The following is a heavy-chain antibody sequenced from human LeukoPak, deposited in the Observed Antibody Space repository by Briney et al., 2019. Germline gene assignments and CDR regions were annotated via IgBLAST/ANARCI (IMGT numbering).Heavy chain of an antibody. D-gene: IGHD1-1*01. CDR2: IYHSGNT. J-gene: IGHJ4*02. V-gene: IGHV4-39*02. CDR1: GGSISTSYY. CDR3: AREPWNVVASDY. Sequence: PSETLSLTCIVSGGSISTSYYWGWIRQPPGKGLEWIGNIYHSGNTYYNPSLKGRVTISADTAKNEFSLTLTSVTVADTALYYCAREPWNVVASDYWGPGILVTVSS.